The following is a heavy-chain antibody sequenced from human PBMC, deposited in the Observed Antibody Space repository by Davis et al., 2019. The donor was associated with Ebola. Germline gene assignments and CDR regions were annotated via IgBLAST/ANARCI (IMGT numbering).Heavy chain of an antibody. Sequence: GESLKISCAASRFTISSYWMTWVRQAPGKGLEWVANIHQDGSEKYYVDSVKGRFTISRDNAKNSLSLQMSSLRAEDTAVYYCARPCGGDCRHASDVWGQGTMVTVSS. D-gene: IGHD2-21*02. CDR2: IHQDGSEK. V-gene: IGHV3-7*03. CDR3: ARPCGGDCRHASDV. CDR1: RFTISSYW. J-gene: IGHJ3*01.